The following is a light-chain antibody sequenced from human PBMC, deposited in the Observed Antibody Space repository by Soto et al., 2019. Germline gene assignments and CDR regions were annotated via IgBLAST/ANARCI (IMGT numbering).Light chain of an antibody. CDR3: SSYTSSSTLV. Sequence: QSALTQPASVSGSPGQSITISCTGTSSDVGGYNYVSWYQQHPGKASKLMIYEVSNRLSGVSNRFSGSKSGNTASLTISGLQAADEADYYCSSYTSSSTLVFGGGTQLTVL. J-gene: IGLJ3*02. V-gene: IGLV2-14*01. CDR1: SSDVGGYNY. CDR2: EVS.